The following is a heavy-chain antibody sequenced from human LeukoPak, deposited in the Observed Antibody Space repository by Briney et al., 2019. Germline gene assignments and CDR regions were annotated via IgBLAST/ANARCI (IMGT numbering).Heavy chain of an antibody. CDR1: GFTFTVYW. J-gene: IGHJ4*02. D-gene: IGHD3-16*01. CDR3: ARDTHLSYAAGFDY. V-gene: IGHV3-7*01. CDR2: IKEDGSEK. Sequence: GGSLRLSCAASGFTFTVYWMSWVRQAPGKGLEWVANIKEDGSEKYYVDSVKGRFTISKDNAKNSLYLQMTSLRAEDTALYYCARDTHLSYAAGFDYWGQGTLVTVSS.